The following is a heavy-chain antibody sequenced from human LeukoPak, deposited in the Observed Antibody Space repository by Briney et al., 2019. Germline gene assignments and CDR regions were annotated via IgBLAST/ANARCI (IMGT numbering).Heavy chain of an antibody. CDR1: GYTLTELS. D-gene: IGHD3-10*01. Sequence: GASVNVSCKVSGYTLTELSMHWVRQAPGKGLEWMGGFDPEDGETIYAQKFQGRVTMTEDTSTDTAYMELSSLRSEDTAVYYCATAPIPMVRGVKVRYFDYWGQGTLVTVSS. CDR3: ATAPIPMVRGVKVRYFDY. V-gene: IGHV1-24*01. J-gene: IGHJ4*02. CDR2: FDPEDGET.